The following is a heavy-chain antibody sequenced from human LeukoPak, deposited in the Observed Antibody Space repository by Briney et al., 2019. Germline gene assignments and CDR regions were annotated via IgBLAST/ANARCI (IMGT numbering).Heavy chain of an antibody. CDR2: ISGSGGST. CDR3: AKDRCSGGSCYSGFDY. CDR1: GFTFSSYA. J-gene: IGHJ4*02. D-gene: IGHD2-15*01. Sequence: GGSLRLSCAASGFTFSSYAMSWVRQAPGEGLEWVSAISGSGGSTYYADSVKGRFTISRDNSKNTLYLQMNSLRAEDTAVYYCAKDRCSGGSCYSGFDYWGQGTLVTVSS. V-gene: IGHV3-23*01.